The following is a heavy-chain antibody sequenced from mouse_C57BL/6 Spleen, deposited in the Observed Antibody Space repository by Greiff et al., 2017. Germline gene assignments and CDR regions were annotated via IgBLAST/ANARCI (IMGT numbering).Heavy chain of an antibody. CDR3: ARWDYDGGDYFDY. CDR1: GYSITSGYD. V-gene: IGHV3-1*01. J-gene: IGHJ2*01. D-gene: IGHD2-4*01. CDR2: ISYSGST. Sequence: VQLKESGPGMVKPSQSLSLTCTVTGYSITSGYDWHWIRHFPGNKLEWMGYISYSGSTNYNPSLKSRISITHDTSKNHFFLKLNSVTTEDTATYYCARWDYDGGDYFDYWGQGTTLTVSS.